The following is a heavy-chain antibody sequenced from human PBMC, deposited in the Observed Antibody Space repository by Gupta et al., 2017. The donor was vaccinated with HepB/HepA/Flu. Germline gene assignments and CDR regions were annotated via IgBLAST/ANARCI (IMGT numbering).Heavy chain of an antibody. CDR3: GRDEGRLGELSLPNY. CDR1: RYTFTNYG. CDR2: INGSNGYT. V-gene: IGHV1-18*01. D-gene: IGHD3-16*02. Sequence: QLQLVQSGAEVKKPGASVKASYNASRYTFTNYGITWVRLAPGHGLGWMGWINGSNGYTNYAQKFQGTVTMTTDTSTSTAYMELKSLRSDDTAIYYCGRDEGRLGELSLPNYWGQGTLVTVSS. J-gene: IGHJ4*02.